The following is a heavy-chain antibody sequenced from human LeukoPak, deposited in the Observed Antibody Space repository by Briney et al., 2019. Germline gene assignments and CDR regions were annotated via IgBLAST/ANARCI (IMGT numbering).Heavy chain of an antibody. CDR1: GYTFTSYG. D-gene: IGHD3-10*01. Sequence: ASVKVSCKASGYTFTSYGISWVRQAPGQGLEWMGWISAYNGNTNYAQKLQGRVTMTTVTSTSTAYMELRSLRSDDTAVYYCAREVWFGEKTTYYFDYWGQGTLVTVSS. CDR2: ISAYNGNT. V-gene: IGHV1-18*01. CDR3: AREVWFGEKTTYYFDY. J-gene: IGHJ4*02.